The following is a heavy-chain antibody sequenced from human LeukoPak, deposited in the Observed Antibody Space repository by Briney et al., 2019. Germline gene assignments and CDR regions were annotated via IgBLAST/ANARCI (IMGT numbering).Heavy chain of an antibody. CDR3: AKDLYCSSASCYTAYYYYYYMDV. V-gene: IGHV3-23*01. CDR1: GFTFSSYA. CDR2: ISGSGGST. D-gene: IGHD2-2*02. J-gene: IGHJ6*03. Sequence: GGPLRLSCAASGFTFSSYAMSWVRQAPGKGLEWVSAISGSGGSTYYADSVKGRFTISRDNSKNTLYLQMNSLRAEDTAVYYCAKDLYCSSASCYTAYYYYYYMDVWGKGTTVTVSS.